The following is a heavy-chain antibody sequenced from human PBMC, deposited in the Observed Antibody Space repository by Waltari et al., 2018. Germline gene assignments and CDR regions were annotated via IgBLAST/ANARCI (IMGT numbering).Heavy chain of an antibody. J-gene: IGHJ4*02. V-gene: IGHV4-59*01. CDR2: IYYSGST. CDR3: ARGLFGVVIPY. CDR1: GGYISSYY. D-gene: IGHD3-3*01. Sequence: QVQLQESGPGLVKPSETLSLTCTVSGGYISSYYWSWIRQPPGKGLEWIGYIYYSGSTNYNPSLKSRVTISVDTSKNQFSLKLSSVTAADTAVYYCARGLFGVVIPYWGQGTLVTVSS.